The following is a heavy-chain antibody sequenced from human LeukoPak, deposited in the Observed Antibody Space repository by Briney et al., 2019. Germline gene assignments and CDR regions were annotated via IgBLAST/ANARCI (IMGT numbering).Heavy chain of an antibody. Sequence: SETLSLTCTVSGASVSSDYWSWIRQSPGKGLEWIGYIYHSGHTMYNPSLKSRVPLSLDTSNNQFSLKLRSVTAADAAVYYCARHPFQYPFDHWGQGTVVSVSS. J-gene: IGHJ5*02. D-gene: IGHD2/OR15-2a*01. CDR2: IYHSGHT. CDR1: GASVSSDY. V-gene: IGHV4-59*08. CDR3: ARHPFQYPFDH.